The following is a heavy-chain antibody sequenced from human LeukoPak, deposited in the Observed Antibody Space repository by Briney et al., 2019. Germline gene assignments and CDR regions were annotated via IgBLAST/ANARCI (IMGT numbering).Heavy chain of an antibody. V-gene: IGHV3-66*01. Sequence: GGSLRLSCAASGFTVSSNYMSWVRQAPGKGLEWVSVIYSGGSTYYADSVKGRFTISRDNSKNTLYLQMNSLRAEDTAVYYCAKVAGGYCSSTSCYRYFDYWGQGTLVTVSS. CDR1: GFTVSSNY. J-gene: IGHJ4*02. CDR2: IYSGGST. CDR3: AKVAGGYCSSTSCYRYFDY. D-gene: IGHD2-2*02.